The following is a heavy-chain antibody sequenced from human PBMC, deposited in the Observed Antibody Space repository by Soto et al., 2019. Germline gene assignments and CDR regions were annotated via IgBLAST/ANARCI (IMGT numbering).Heavy chain of an antibody. Sequence: GASVKVSCKASGYTFTCCSLHWLQQAPGQGLERMRWITLYNGNTNYAKKFQGRVTMTEDTSTDTAYMELSSLRSEDTAMYYCATVPVYCTGGRCYPPGDYWGQGTLVTVSS. D-gene: IGHD2-15*01. J-gene: IGHJ4*02. V-gene: IGHV1-45*02. CDR3: ATVPVYCTGGRCYPPGDY. CDR2: ITLYNGNT. CDR1: GYTFTCCS.